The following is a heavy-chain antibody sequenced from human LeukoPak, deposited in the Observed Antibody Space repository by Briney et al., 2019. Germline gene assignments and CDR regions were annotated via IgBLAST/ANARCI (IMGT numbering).Heavy chain of an antibody. CDR2: ISYDGSNK. V-gene: IGHV3-30*04. CDR3: ARGGSASDY. CDR1: GFTFSTYA. D-gene: IGHD2-15*01. Sequence: SGGSLRLSCAASGFTFSTYAMHWVRHTPGKGLECVAFISYDGSNKHYADSVKGRFTISRDNSKNTLYLQMNSLRAEDTAVYYCARGGSASDYWGQGTLVTVSS. J-gene: IGHJ4*02.